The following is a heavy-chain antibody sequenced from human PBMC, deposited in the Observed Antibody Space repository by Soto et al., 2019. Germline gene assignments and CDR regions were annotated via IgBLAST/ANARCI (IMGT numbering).Heavy chain of an antibody. V-gene: IGHV4-59*11. Sequence: QVQLQESDRGLVKPSETLSLTCTVSGGSISPHYWHWIRQPPGKGLEWIGYVWHSGRTNYNSSLKSRVTISLDTSNNQFSLSLTSVTAADTAIYYCVREIVGATTWFDPWGQGNLVTVSS. CDR2: VWHSGRT. CDR1: GGSISPHY. J-gene: IGHJ5*02. D-gene: IGHD1-26*01. CDR3: VREIVGATTWFDP.